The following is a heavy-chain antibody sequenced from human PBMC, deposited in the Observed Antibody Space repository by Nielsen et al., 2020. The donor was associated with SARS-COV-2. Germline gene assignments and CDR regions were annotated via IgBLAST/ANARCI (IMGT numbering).Heavy chain of an antibody. Sequence: GSLRLSCTVSGGSIGSYYWSWIRQPPGKGPEWIGYIHYSGRTTYNPSLKSRVTISIDTYKNQFSLKLTSVTAADTAVYYCERPPDTGGQGTMVAVSS. CDR3: ERPPDT. CDR1: GGSIGSYY. CDR2: IHYSGRT. J-gene: IGHJ3*01. V-gene: IGHV4-59*08.